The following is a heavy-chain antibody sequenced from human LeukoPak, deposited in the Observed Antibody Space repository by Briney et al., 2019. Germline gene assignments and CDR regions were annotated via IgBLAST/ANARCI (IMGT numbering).Heavy chain of an antibody. V-gene: IGHV1-69*13. CDR3: ATLGGGVAALSRGWLDP. CDR2: IIPIFGTT. J-gene: IGHJ5*02. Sequence: GASVKVSCKASGGTFRSYAINWVRQAPGQGLEWMGGIIPIFGTTNYAQKFQGRVTITADESTSTAYMELSSLRSEDTAVYYCATLGGGVAALSRGWLDPWGQGTLVTVSS. CDR1: GGTFRSYA. D-gene: IGHD6-13*01.